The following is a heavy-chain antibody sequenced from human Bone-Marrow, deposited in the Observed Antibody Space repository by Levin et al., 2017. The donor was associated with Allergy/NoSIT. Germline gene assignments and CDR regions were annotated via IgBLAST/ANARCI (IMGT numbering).Heavy chain of an antibody. V-gene: IGHV3-7*04. CDR3: ARAIAVAASY. D-gene: IGHD6-19*01. J-gene: IGHJ4*02. Sequence: ASVKVSCAASGFTLSSYWMSWVRQAPGKGLEWVANIKQDGSEKYYVDSVKGRFTISRDNAKNSLYLQMNSLRAEDTAVYYCARAIAVAASYWGQGTLVTVSS. CDR2: IKQDGSEK. CDR1: GFTLSSYW.